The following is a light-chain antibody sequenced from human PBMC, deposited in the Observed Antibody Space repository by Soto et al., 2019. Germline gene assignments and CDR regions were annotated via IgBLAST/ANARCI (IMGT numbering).Light chain of an antibody. CDR2: DVT. J-gene: IGLJ1*01. CDR1: SSDVGGYIY. Sequence: QSALTQPASVSGSPGQSITISCTGTSSDVGGYIYVSWYQQHPGKAPKLMIYDVTSRPSGVSYRFSGSKSGNTASLTISGLQAEDEADYSCSSYTTSSSYVSGTGTKVTVL. V-gene: IGLV2-14*01. CDR3: SSYTTSSSYV.